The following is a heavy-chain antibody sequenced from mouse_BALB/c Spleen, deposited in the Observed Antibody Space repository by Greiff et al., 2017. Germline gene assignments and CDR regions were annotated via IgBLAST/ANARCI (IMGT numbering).Heavy chain of an antibody. Sequence: EVKLEESGGGLVQPGGSLKLSCAASGFTFSSYGMSWVRQTPDKRLELVATINSNGGSTYYPDSVKGRFTISRDNAKNTLYLQMSSLKSEDTAMYYCARDTLYYYYGSSYAMDYWGQGTSVTVSS. CDR3: ARDTLYYYYGSSYAMDY. V-gene: IGHV5-6-3*01. J-gene: IGHJ4*01. CDR1: GFTFSSYG. D-gene: IGHD1-1*01. CDR2: INSNGGST.